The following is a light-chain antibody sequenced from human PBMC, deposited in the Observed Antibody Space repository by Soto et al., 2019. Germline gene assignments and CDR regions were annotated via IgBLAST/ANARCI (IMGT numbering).Light chain of an antibody. J-gene: IGLJ1*01. CDR3: CSYTSSTNYV. Sequence: QSALTQPASVSGSPGQSITISCTGTTSDVSIYNYVSWYQQHPGKAPKLMIYGVSNRPSGVSNRFSGAKSGHTASLTISGLQVEDEDDYYCCSYTSSTNYVFGPGTKATVL. CDR2: GVS. V-gene: IGLV2-14*01. CDR1: TSDVSIYNY.